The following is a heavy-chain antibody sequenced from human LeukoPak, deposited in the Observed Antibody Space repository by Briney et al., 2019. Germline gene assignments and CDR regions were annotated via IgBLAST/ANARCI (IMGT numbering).Heavy chain of an antibody. D-gene: IGHD3-22*01. V-gene: IGHV1-46*01. CDR2: INPSGGSA. CDR3: ARVPPQYYYDSRHDAFDI. J-gene: IGHJ3*02. CDR1: GYTFTSYY. Sequence: ASVKVSCKASGYTFTSYYMHWVRQAPGQGLEWMGIINPSGGSASYAQKFQGRVTMTRDMSTSTVYMELSSLRSEDTAVYYCARVPPQYYYDSRHDAFDIWGQGTMVTVSS.